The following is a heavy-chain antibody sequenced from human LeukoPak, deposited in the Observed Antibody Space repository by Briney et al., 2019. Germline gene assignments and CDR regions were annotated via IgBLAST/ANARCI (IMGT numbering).Heavy chain of an antibody. V-gene: IGHV3-23*01. Sequence: PGGSLRLSCAASGFSFSTYAMNWARQAPGKGLEWVSAISDSGDTTYYADSVKGRFTISRDNSRNTLYLQMNSLRVEDTAVYYCAKARGGGRFDCWGQGTLVTVSS. J-gene: IGHJ4*02. D-gene: IGHD2-21*01. CDR2: ISDSGDTT. CDR1: GFSFSTYA. CDR3: AKARGGGRFDC.